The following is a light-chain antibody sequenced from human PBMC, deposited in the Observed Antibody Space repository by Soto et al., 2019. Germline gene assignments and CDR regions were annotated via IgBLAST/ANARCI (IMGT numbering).Light chain of an antibody. CDR2: GAS. CDR1: QSVSSN. CDR3: QQYNNWPPRGT. J-gene: IGKJ1*01. Sequence: EIVMTQSPATLSVSPGERATLSCRASQSVSSNLAWYQQKPGQAPRLLIYGASTRATGLPVRFSGSGSGTEFTLTIRSLQSEDFAVYSCQQYNNWPPRGTFGQGTKVEIK. V-gene: IGKV3-15*01.